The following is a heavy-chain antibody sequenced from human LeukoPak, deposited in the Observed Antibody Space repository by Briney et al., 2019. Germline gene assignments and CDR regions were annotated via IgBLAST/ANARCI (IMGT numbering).Heavy chain of an antibody. J-gene: IGHJ4*02. CDR1: GFNFSSSV. CDR3: ARDGGYSYGYYFDY. Sequence: GGSLRLSCVASGFNFSSSVMHWVRQAPGKGLEWVAALSYDGNNKDYAESVKGRFSISRDNSKNSLYLQMNSLRTEDTAVYYCARDGGYSYGYYFDYWGQGTLVPVSS. CDR2: LSYDGNNK. D-gene: IGHD5-18*01. V-gene: IGHV3-30*13.